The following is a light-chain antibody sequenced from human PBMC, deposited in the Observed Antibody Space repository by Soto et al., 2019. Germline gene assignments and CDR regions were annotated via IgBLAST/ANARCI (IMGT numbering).Light chain of an antibody. J-gene: IGLJ1*01. Sequence: QSVLNQPASVSGSPGQSITISRTGTSSDVGSYKNVTWYQQHPGKAPKLMIYEVINLPSGVSNRFSGSKSGNTASLTISGLQAEDEADYYCSSYTTSSTYVFGTGTKVTVL. CDR2: EVI. CDR1: SSDVGSYKN. V-gene: IGLV2-14*01. CDR3: SSYTTSSTYV.